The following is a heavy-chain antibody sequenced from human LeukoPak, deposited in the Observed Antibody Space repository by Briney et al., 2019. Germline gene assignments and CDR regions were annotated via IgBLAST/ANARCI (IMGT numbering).Heavy chain of an antibody. Sequence: GESLKISCKGSGYSFTSYWIGWVRQMPGKGLEWMGVIYPDDSDTRYSPSFQGQVTISADKSISTAYLQWGSLKASDTAIYYCARAAYCSRTSCYIGAGIDAFDIWGQGTMVTVSS. CDR1: GYSFTSYW. CDR3: ARAAYCSRTSCYIGAGIDAFDI. CDR2: IYPDDSDT. V-gene: IGHV5-51*01. D-gene: IGHD2-2*02. J-gene: IGHJ3*02.